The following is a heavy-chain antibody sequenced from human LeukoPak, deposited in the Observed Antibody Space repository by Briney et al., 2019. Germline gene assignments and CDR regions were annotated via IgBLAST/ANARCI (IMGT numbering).Heavy chain of an antibody. CDR1: GGSFSDKY. V-gene: IGHV4-34*01. CDR2: ISPSGST. CDR3: AGDHYLALKD. D-gene: IGHD1-14*01. Sequence: SETLSLTCAVYGGSFSDKYWSWIRQSPGKGLEWIGEISPSGSTNYDASLKSRVTISVDTSNNQFSLKLSSVTAADTAVYYCAGDHYLALKDWGHGILVTVSS. J-gene: IGHJ4*01.